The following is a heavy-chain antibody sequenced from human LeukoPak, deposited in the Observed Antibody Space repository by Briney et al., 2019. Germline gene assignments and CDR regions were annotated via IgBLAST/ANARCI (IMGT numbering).Heavy chain of an antibody. D-gene: IGHD3-3*01. CDR2: IYPGDSDT. CDR1: GYSFISYW. V-gene: IGHV5-51*01. J-gene: IGHJ4*02. Sequence: GESLKISCKGSGYSFISYWIDWVRQMPGKGLEWMGIIYPGDSDTRYSPSFQGRVTISADKSISTAYLQWSSLKASDTAMYYCARHQYYDFWSGYPYWGQGTLVTVSS. CDR3: ARHQYYDFWSGYPY.